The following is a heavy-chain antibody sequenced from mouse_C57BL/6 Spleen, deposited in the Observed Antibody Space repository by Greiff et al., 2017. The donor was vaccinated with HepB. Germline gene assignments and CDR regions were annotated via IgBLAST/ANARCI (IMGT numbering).Heavy chain of an antibody. CDR1: GYTFTSYW. CDR2: IDPSDSYT. V-gene: IGHV1-50*01. J-gene: IGHJ4*01. CDR3: ARGQLSMDY. D-gene: IGHD3-2*02. Sequence: VQLQQPGAELVKPGASVKLSCKASGYTFTSYWMQWVKQRPGQGLEWIGEIDPSDSYTNYNQKFKGKATLTVDTSSSTAYMQLSSLTSEDSAVYYCARGQLSMDYWGQGTSVTVSS.